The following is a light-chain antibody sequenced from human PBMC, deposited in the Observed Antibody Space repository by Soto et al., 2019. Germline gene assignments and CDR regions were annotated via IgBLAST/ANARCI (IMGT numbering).Light chain of an antibody. CDR2: KAS. V-gene: IGKV1-5*03. J-gene: IGKJ2*01. CDR3: QQYNSYLFT. Sequence: DIQMTQSPSTLSASVGDRVTITCRASQSISSWLAGYQQKPGKAPKLLIYKASSLESRVPSRFSVSGSGTEVTLTISSLKDDDFATYYCQQYNSYLFTFGQGTKLEIK. CDR1: QSISSW.